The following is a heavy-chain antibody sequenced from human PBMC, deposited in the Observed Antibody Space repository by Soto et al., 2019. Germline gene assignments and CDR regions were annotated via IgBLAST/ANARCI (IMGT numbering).Heavy chain of an antibody. CDR3: ARPRGVRGVIIRKDAFDI. Sequence: GGSLRLSCAASGFTFSSYSMNWVRQAPGKGLEWVSYISSSSSTIYYADSVKGRFTISRDNAKNSLYLQMNSLRDEDTAVYYCARPRGVRGVIIRKDAFDIWGQGTMVTVSS. V-gene: IGHV3-48*02. CDR1: GFTFSSYS. D-gene: IGHD3-10*01. J-gene: IGHJ3*02. CDR2: ISSSSSTI.